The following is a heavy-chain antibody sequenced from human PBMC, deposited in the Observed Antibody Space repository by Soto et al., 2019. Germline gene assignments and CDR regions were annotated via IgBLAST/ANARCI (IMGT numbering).Heavy chain of an antibody. Sequence: EMQLVQSGGGLVKPGGSLRLSCVASRFNFSAAWLNWIRQAPGKGLEWVGRIKPKSEGETADYTAPVRGKFTISREDSQMALHMQMDRLKNYDTAVYYCATVPYSSGDTWGLGVLVTVSS. D-gene: IGHD6-19*01. J-gene: IGHJ4*02. CDR3: ATVPYSSGDT. V-gene: IGHV3-15*07. CDR1: RFNFSAAW. CDR2: IKPKSEGETA.